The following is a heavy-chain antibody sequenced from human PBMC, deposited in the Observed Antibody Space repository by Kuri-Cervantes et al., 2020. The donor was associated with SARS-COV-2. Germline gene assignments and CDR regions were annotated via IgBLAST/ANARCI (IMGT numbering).Heavy chain of an antibody. J-gene: IGHJ4*02. Sequence: GGSLRLSCTASGFTFGDYAMSWVRQAPGKGLEWVAVISYDGSNKYYADSVKGRFTISRDNSKNTLYLQMNSLRAEDTAVYYCARVVWLRASGGYDYWGQGTLVTVSS. D-gene: IGHD5-12*01. CDR2: ISYDGSNK. CDR1: GFTFGDYA. V-gene: IGHV3-30-3*01. CDR3: ARVVWLRASGGYDY.